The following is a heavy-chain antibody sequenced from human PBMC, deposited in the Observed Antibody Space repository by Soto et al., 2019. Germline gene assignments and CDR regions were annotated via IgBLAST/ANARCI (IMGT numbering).Heavy chain of an antibody. CDR1: GFTFSSYA. Sequence: GESLKISCAASGFTFSSYAMSWVRQAPGKGLEWVSAISGSGGSTYYADSVKGRFTISRDNSKNTLYLQMNSLRAEDTAVYYCAKDRIAVAGTDAFDIWGQGTMVTVSS. V-gene: IGHV3-23*01. CDR3: AKDRIAVAGTDAFDI. CDR2: ISGSGGST. J-gene: IGHJ3*02. D-gene: IGHD6-19*01.